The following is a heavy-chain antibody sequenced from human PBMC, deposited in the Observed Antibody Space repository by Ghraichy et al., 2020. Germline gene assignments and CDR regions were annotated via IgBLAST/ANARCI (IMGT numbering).Heavy chain of an antibody. Sequence: GGSLRLSCAASGFTFSDFEMHWVRQAPGKGLELVSYISLSGSSLYYADSVRGRFTISRDNARNSVYLQMNSLRVEDTAIYYCARDWLGIAPDAFDIWGRGTMATVSS. CDR2: ISLSGSSL. D-gene: IGHD6-19*01. J-gene: IGHJ3*02. CDR1: GFTFSDFE. CDR3: ARDWLGIAPDAFDI. V-gene: IGHV3-48*03.